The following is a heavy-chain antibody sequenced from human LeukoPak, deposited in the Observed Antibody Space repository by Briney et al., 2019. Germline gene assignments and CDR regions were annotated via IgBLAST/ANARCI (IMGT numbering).Heavy chain of an antibody. CDR3: ARGITGTTGYYYYYMDV. CDR2: IIPIFGTA. D-gene: IGHD1-7*01. V-gene: IGHV1-69*05. J-gene: IGHJ6*03. CDR1: GGTFSSYA. Sequence: ASVKVSCKASGGTFSSYAISWVRQAPGQGLEWMGGIIPIFGTANYAQKFQGRVTITTDESTSTAYMELSSLRSEETAVYYCARGITGTTGYYYYYMDVWGKGTTVTVSS.